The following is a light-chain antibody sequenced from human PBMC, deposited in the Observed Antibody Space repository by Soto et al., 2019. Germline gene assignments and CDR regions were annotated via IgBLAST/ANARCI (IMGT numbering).Light chain of an antibody. J-gene: IGLJ1*01. CDR2: EVS. CDR1: SSDVGSYNL. V-gene: IGLV2-23*02. Sequence: QSVLTQPASVSGSPGQSITVSCTGTSSDVGSYNLVSWYQKHPGKAPKHMICEVSKRPSGVSNRFSGSKSGNTASLTISGLQAEDEADYYCCSYAGCSTVFGTGTKVTVL. CDR3: CSYAGCSTV.